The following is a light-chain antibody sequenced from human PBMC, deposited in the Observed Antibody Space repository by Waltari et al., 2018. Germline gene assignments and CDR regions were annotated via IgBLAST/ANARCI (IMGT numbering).Light chain of an antibody. CDR3: QSYDSSLWV. CDR2: EDN. CDR1: SGSIASNY. Sequence: NFMLTQPHSVSESPGKTVTISCPGSSGSIASNYVQWYQQRPGSAPTTVIYEDNQRPSGVPDRFSGSIDSSSNSASLTISGLKTEDEADYYCQSYDSSLWVFGGGTKLTVL. J-gene: IGLJ3*02. V-gene: IGLV6-57*02.